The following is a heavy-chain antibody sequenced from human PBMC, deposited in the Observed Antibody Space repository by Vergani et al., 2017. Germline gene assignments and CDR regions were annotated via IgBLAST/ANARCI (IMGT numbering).Heavy chain of an antibody. D-gene: IGHD2-15*01. Sequence: QVQLQESGPGLVKPSQTLSLTCTVSGGSISSGSYYWSWIRRPAGKGLEWIGRIYTSGSTNYNPSLKSRVTISVDTSKNQFSLKLSSVTAAATAVYYCATRFCSGGSCSDYWGQGTLVTVSS. V-gene: IGHV4-61*02. J-gene: IGHJ4*02. CDR2: IYTSGST. CDR3: ATRFCSGGSCSDY. CDR1: GGSISSGSYY.